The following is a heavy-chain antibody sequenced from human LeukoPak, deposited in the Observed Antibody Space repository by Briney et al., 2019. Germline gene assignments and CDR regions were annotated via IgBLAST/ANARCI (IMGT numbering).Heavy chain of an antibody. Sequence: GGSLRLSCAASGFTFSSYWMTWVRQAPGKGLEWVASINLDGSEKNYVDTVEGRFAISRDNAKKSLFLQMNSLRDEDTAVYYCARTRLSCDCWGQGTLVTVSS. J-gene: IGHJ4*02. V-gene: IGHV3-7*01. CDR2: INLDGSEK. CDR1: GFTFSSYW. D-gene: IGHD2/OR15-2a*01. CDR3: ARTRLSCDC.